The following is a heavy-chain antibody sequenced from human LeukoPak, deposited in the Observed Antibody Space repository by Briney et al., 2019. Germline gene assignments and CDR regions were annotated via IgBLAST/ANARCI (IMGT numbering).Heavy chain of an antibody. CDR2: IYYSGST. CDR3: AREPAGSNWCAP. V-gene: IGHV4-59*01. Sequence: SETLSLTCCVSGDSISGYYWSWIRQPPGKGLEWIGYIYYSGSTNYNPSLKSRVTISLDTSKNQFSLQLSTVTAADTAVYYCAREPAGSNWCAPWGQGNLVTVSS. J-gene: IGHJ5*02. CDR1: GDSISGYY.